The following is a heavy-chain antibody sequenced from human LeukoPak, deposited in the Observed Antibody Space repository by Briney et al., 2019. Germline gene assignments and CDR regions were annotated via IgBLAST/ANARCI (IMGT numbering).Heavy chain of an antibody. D-gene: IGHD3-10*01. CDR3: ARGGYYGSGNDFRFDP. Sequence: SETLPLTCTVSGGSISSDNYYWGWIRQPPGKGLEWIGSIYYSGTTNYNPSLKSRGTISVDTSKNQFSLKLSSVTAADTAVYYCARGGYYGSGNDFRFDPWGQGTLITVSS. CDR1: GGSISSDNYY. CDR2: IYYSGTT. J-gene: IGHJ5*02. V-gene: IGHV4-39*07.